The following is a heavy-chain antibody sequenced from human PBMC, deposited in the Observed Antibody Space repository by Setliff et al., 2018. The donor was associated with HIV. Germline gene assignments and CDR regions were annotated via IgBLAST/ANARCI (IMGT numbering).Heavy chain of an antibody. CDR2: IYTSGIT. Sequence: SETLSLTCAVSGYSISSGSYFWTWIRQPAGKGLEWIGRIYTSGITNYNPSLKSRVTISVDTSKNQFPLKLNSVTAADTAVYYCLLWTGYYTYWFFDLWGRGALVTVSS. D-gene: IGHD3-3*01. V-gene: IGHV4-61*02. CDR1: GYSISSGSYF. CDR3: LLWTGYYTYWFFDL. J-gene: IGHJ2*01.